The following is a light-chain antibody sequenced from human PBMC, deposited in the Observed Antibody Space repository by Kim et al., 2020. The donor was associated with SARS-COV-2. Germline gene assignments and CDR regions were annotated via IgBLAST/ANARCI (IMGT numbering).Light chain of an antibody. CDR1: SGHSSYA. CDR2: LNSDGSH. Sequence: QLVLTQSPSASASLGASVKLTCTLSSGHSSYAIAWHQQQPEKGPRYLMKLNSDGSHSKGDGIPDHFSGSSSGAERYLTISSLQSEDEADYYCQTWGTGSWVFGGGTQLTVL. V-gene: IGLV4-69*01. CDR3: QTWGTGSWV. J-gene: IGLJ3*02.